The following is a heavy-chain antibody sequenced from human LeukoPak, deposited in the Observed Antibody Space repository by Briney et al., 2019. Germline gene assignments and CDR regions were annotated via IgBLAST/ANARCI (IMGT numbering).Heavy chain of an antibody. Sequence: ASVKVSCKASGGTFSSYAISWVRQAPGQGLEWMGRIIPILGIANYAQKFQGRVTITADKSTSTAYMELSSLRSEDTAVYYCARDRFTPGSYYTSWGQGTLVTVSS. CDR1: GGTFSSYA. D-gene: IGHD3-10*01. CDR3: ARDRFTPGSYYTS. CDR2: IIPILGIA. J-gene: IGHJ5*02. V-gene: IGHV1-69*04.